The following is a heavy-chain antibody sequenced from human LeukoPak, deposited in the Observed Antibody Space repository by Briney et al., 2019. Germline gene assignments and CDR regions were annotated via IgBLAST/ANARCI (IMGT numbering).Heavy chain of an antibody. CDR2: IIPIFGTA. D-gene: IGHD5-24*01. J-gene: IGHJ3*02. V-gene: IGHV1-69*13. CDR3: ARSLDGRDAFDI. CDR1: GGTFSSYA. Sequence: SVKVSCKASGGTFSSYAISWVRQAPGQGLEWMGGIIPIFGTANYAQKFQGRVTITADESTSTAYMELSSLRSEDTAVYYCARSLDGRDAFDIWGQGAMVTVSS.